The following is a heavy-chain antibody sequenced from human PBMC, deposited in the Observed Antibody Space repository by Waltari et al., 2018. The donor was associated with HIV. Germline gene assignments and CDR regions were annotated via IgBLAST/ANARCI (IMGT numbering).Heavy chain of an antibody. CDR2: IYTSGST. V-gene: IGHV4-61*02. J-gene: IGHJ5*02. CDR3: ARTYCSSTSCYGGANWFDP. Sequence: QVQLQESGPGLVKPSQTLSLTCTVSGGSISSGSYYWSWIRQPAGKGLEWIGRIYTSGSTNYNPSLKSRVTISVDTSKNQFSLKLSSVTAAYTAVYYCARTYCSSTSCYGGANWFDPWGQGTLVTVSS. D-gene: IGHD2-2*01. CDR1: GGSISSGSYY.